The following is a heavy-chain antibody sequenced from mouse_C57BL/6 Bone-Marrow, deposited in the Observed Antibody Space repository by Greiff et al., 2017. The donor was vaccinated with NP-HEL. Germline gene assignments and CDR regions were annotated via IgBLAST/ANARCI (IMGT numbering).Heavy chain of an antibody. V-gene: IGHV2-2*01. CDR1: GFSLTSYG. D-gene: IGHD1-1*01. CDR3: ARNLSYYGSSYAMDY. J-gene: IGHJ4*01. CDR2: IWSGGST. Sequence: VMLVESGPGLVQPSQSLSITCTVSGFSLTSYGVHWVRQSPGKGLEWLGVIWSGGSTDYNAAFISRLSISKENSKSQVFFKMNSLQADDTAIYYCARNLSYYGSSYAMDYWGQGTSVTVSS.